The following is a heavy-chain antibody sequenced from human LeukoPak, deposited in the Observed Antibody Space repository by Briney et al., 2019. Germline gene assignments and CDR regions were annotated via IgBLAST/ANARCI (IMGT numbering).Heavy chain of an antibody. V-gene: IGHV3-53*01. CDR3: AKDARVQLWLLFRFDY. CDR2: IYSGGST. Sequence: GGSLRLSCAASGFTVSSNYMSWVRQAPGKGLEWVSVIYSGGSTYYADSVKGRFTISRDNSKNTLYLQMNSLRAEDTAVYYCAKDARVQLWLLFRFDYWGQGTLVTVSS. CDR1: GFTVSSNY. J-gene: IGHJ4*02. D-gene: IGHD5-18*01.